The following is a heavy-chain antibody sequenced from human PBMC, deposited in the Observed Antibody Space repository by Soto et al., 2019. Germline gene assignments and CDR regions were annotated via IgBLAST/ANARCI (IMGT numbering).Heavy chain of an antibody. D-gene: IGHD3-10*01. CDR2: MRNKADAYTT. Sequence: EEQLVESGGGLVQPGGSLRLSCGASGFNFSDHYMAWLRQAPGKGLEWVGQMRNKADAYTTEYAASVKGRFTISRDNAKNSLYLQMNSLRDEDTAVYYCAKDGGSFYYYGMDVWGQGTTVTVSS. CDR3: AKDGGSFYYYGMDV. J-gene: IGHJ6*02. CDR1: GFNFSDHY. V-gene: IGHV3-72*01.